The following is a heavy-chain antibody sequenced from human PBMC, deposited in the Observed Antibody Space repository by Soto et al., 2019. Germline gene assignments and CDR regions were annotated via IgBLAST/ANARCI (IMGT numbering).Heavy chain of an antibody. CDR1: GFTFNSYY. V-gene: IGHV3-7*04. CDR3: AGERGGPTTSAFDI. J-gene: IGHJ3*02. CDR2: IRQDGSDK. Sequence: VGSLRLSCAASGFTFNSYYMTWVRQAPGKGLEWVANIRQDGSDKYYVGSVKGRFTISRDNAKKSLYLQMNSLRAEDTAVYYCAGERGGPTTSAFDIWGQGTMVTVPS. D-gene: IGHD1-26*01.